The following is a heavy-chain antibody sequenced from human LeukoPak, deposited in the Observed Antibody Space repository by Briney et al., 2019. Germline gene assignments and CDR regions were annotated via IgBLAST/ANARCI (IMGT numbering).Heavy chain of an antibody. CDR2: IFTSGSS. CDR3: SRGGANDL. D-gene: IGHD4/OR15-4a*01. CDR1: GGSITSDY. Sequence: SETLSLTCTVSGGSITSDYWSWIRQPAGKGLEWIGRIFTSGSSSYNPSLRSRVTMSLDTSKNQFSLKLSSVTAADTAVYFCSRGGANDLWGQGALVTISS. V-gene: IGHV4-4*07. J-gene: IGHJ5*02.